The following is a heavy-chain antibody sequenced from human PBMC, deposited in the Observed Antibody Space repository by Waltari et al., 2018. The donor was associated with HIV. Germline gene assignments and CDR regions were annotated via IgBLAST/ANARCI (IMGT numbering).Heavy chain of an antibody. V-gene: IGHV5-51*03. CDR3: TKGMYANEDYFGY. D-gene: IGHD2-8*01. CDR2: VYPGESDT. CDR1: GYRFPPYW. Sequence: VQLVQSGAQVKKPGESLKISCKASGYRFPPYWIGWVRQLPGTGLEWMGIVYPGESDTRYSPSFQGEVTISAHKSISTAYLQWRSLQASDTAMYYCTKGMYANEDYFGYWGQGTLVTVSS. J-gene: IGHJ4*02.